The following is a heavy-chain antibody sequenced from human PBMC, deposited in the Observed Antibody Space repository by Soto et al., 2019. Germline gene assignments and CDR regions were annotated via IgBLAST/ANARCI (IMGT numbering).Heavy chain of an antibody. CDR3: VGDGNNWNDFDY. D-gene: IGHD1-20*01. V-gene: IGHV3-7*01. CDR2: IKRDGSET. J-gene: IGHJ4*02. CDR1: TFIFSTYW. Sequence: EVQLVESGGGLVQPGGSLRLSCAAPTFIFSTYWMTWVRQAPGKGLAWVANIKRDGSETHYADSVKGRFTISRDNAKNSRYLQMNSLRVEDTAVDYCVGDGNNWNDFDYWGQGTLVTVSS.